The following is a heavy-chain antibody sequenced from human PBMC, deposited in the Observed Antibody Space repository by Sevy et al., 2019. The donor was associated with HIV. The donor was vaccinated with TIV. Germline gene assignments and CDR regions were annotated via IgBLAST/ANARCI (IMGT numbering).Heavy chain of an antibody. CDR3: AKDDLGYIDY. Sequence: GGSLRLSCAASGFIFSTSPMHWVRQAPGKGLECVAILSYDDSDENYADSVKGRFTISRDNSKNTLYLQMNSLRTEETAVYYCAKDDLGYIDYWGQGTLVTVSS. CDR1: GFIFSTSP. V-gene: IGHV3-30-3*02. D-gene: IGHD3-22*01. CDR2: LSYDDSDE. J-gene: IGHJ4*02.